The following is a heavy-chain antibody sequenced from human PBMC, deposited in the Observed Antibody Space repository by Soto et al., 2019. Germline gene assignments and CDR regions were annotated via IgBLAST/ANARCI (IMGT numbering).Heavy chain of an antibody. CDR2: IIPIFGTA. V-gene: IGHV1-69*01. D-gene: IGHD3-10*01. CDR1: GRTFSSYA. CDR3: ARGYVVWELFSNWFDP. J-gene: IGHJ5*02. Sequence: PVRVSFKASGRTFSSYAISSVRQSPGQGLEWMGGIIPIFGTASYAQKFKGSVTITADESTSTAYMELSSLRSEDTAVYYCARGYVVWELFSNWFDPWGQGTRVTASS.